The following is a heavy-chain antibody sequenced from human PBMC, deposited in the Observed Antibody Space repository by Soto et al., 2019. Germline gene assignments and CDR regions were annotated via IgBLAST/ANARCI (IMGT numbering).Heavy chain of an antibody. J-gene: IGHJ4*02. CDR1: GFTFGGYA. V-gene: IGHV3-49*03. Sequence: GGSLRLSCSASGFTFGGYAMSWFRQAPGKGLEWVGFIRSRAYSRTTEYATSVIGRFTIPRDDSSGIAYLQMNSLKTEDTAMYYCSRGMYSVYETSSLFFDYWGMGTRVTVAS. CDR2: IRSRAYSRTT. CDR3: SRGMYSVYETSSLFFDY. D-gene: IGHD5-12*01.